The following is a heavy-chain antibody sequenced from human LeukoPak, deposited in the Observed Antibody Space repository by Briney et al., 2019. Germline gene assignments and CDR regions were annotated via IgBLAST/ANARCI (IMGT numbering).Heavy chain of an antibody. J-gene: IGHJ4*02. CDR2: IKQDGSEK. V-gene: IGHV3-7*01. CDR3: AKDDYYDTSGYRD. D-gene: IGHD3-22*01. Sequence: GGSLRLSCAASGFTFNNAWMGWVRQAPGKGLEWVANIKQDGSEKYYADSVKGRFTISRDNSKNTLYLQMNSLRAEDTAVYYCAKDDYYDTSGYRDWGQGTLVTVSS. CDR1: GFTFNNAW.